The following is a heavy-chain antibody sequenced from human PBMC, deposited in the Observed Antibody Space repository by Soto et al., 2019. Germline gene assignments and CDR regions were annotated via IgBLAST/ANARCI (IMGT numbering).Heavy chain of an antibody. CDR1: GFTFSSYA. CDR2: ISSNGGST. D-gene: IGHD3-10*01. Sequence: EVQLVESGGGLVQPGGSLRLSCAASGFTFSSYAMHWVRQAPGKGLEYVSAISSNGGSTYYANSVKGRFTISRDNSKNTLYLQMGSLRAEDMAVYYCGRDLISGVRGVMGSDYWGQGTLVTVCS. J-gene: IGHJ4*02. V-gene: IGHV3-64*01. CDR3: GRDLISGVRGVMGSDY.